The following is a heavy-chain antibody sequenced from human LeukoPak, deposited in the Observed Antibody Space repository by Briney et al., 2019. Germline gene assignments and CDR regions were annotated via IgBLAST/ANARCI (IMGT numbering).Heavy chain of an antibody. CDR3: ARDAMVRGVNYGMDV. V-gene: IGHV1-2*04. CDR1: GYTFTGYY. CDR2: INPNSGGT. J-gene: IGHJ6*02. Sequence: GASVKVSCKASGYTFTGYYMHWVRQAPGQGLEWMGWINPNSGGTNYAQKFQGWVTMTRDTSISTAYMELSRLRSDDTAVYYCARDAMVRGVNYGMDVWGQGTTVTVSS. D-gene: IGHD3-10*01.